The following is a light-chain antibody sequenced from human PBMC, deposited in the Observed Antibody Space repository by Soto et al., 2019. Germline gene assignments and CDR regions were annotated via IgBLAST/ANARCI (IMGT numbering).Light chain of an antibody. CDR2: GAS. V-gene: IGKV3-15*01. J-gene: IGKJ1*01. Sequence: DTEMTQSPATLSVSPGERATLSCRASQSVSNNLAWYQQKPGHAPRLLIYGASTRATVVPARVSGSGSGTEFTLTISILQSEDFAVYCCQQYNNWAGTFGQGTKVEIK. CDR1: QSVSNN. CDR3: QQYNNWAGT.